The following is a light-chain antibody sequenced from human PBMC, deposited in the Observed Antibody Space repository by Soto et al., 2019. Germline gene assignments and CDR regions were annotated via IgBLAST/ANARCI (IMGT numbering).Light chain of an antibody. CDR2: NAS. Sequence: EIVLTQSPGTLSLSPGERATLSCKASQSVSNNYLAWYQQKPGQAPRLLIYNASSRATGIPDRFSGSVSGTDFTLTISRLEAEDFAVYYCQQYGSSPGTFGQGPTVEIK. CDR3: QQYGSSPGT. CDR1: QSVSNNY. J-gene: IGKJ1*01. V-gene: IGKV3-20*01.